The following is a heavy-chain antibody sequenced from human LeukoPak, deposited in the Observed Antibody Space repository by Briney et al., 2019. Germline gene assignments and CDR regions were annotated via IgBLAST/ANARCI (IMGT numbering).Heavy chain of an antibody. CDR1: GFTFSSYS. CDR2: ISSSSSTI. V-gene: IGHV3-48*04. Sequence: PGGSLRLSCAASGFTFSSYSMNWVRQAPGKGLEWVSYISSSSSTIYYADSVKGRFTISRDNAKNSLYLQMNSLRAEDTAVYYCAREKRGSTSSIRYSDYWGQGTLVTVSS. CDR3: AREKRGSTSSIRYSDY. J-gene: IGHJ4*02. D-gene: IGHD2-2*01.